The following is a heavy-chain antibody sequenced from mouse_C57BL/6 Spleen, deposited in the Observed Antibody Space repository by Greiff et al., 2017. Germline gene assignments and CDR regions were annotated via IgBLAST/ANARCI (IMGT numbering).Heavy chain of an antibody. J-gene: IGHJ4*01. V-gene: IGHV1-50*01. Sequence: VQLQQPGAELVKPGASVKLSCKASGFTFTSYWMQWVKQRPGQGLEWIGEIDPSDSYTNYNQKFKGKATLTVDTSSRTAYMQLPGLTSEDCAVYYCARWRDYWGQGTSVTVSS. CDR2: IDPSDSYT. CDR3: ARWRDY. CDR1: GFTFTSYW.